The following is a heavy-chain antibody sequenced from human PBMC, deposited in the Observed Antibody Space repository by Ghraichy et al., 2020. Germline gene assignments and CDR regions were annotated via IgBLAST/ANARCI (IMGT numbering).Heavy chain of an antibody. CDR2: INHSGST. V-gene: IGHV4-34*01. CDR3: ARGQSGSYFRAYYFDF. Sequence: SETLSLTCVVYGGSFSGYYWSWIRQPPGKGLEWIGEINHSGSTNYNPSLKSRVTISVDTSRNQFSLNLSSLTAADTAVYYCARGQSGSYFRAYYFDFWAQGALVTVSS. J-gene: IGHJ4*02. CDR1: GGSFSGYY. D-gene: IGHD1-26*01.